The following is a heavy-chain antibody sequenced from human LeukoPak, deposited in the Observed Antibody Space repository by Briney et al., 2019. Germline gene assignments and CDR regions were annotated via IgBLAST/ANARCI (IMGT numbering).Heavy chain of an antibody. Sequence: PGRSLRLSCAASGFTFSSYGMHWVRQAPGKGLEWMAVISYDGSNKYYADSVKGRFTIYRDNAKNSLYLQMNSLRAEDTAVYYCARESGYNSYSSSWYDDYWGQGTLVTVSS. CDR1: GFTFSSYG. D-gene: IGHD6-13*01. CDR3: ARESGYNSYSSSWYDDY. CDR2: ISYDGSNK. V-gene: IGHV3-30*03. J-gene: IGHJ4*02.